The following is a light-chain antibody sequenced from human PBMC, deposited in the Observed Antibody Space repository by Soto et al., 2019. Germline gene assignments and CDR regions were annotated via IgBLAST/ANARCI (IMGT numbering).Light chain of an antibody. J-gene: IGLJ3*02. V-gene: IGLV2-14*01. CDR3: SAYTARSTLV. CDR2: EVR. Sequence: QSALTQPASVSGSAGQSITISCSGTMRDVGAYNLVSWYQQHPGTAPKLITYEVRNRPSGISSRFSGSRSGNTASLTISGLQSEDEGYYYCSAYTARSTLVFGGGTKLTVL. CDR1: MRDVGAYNL.